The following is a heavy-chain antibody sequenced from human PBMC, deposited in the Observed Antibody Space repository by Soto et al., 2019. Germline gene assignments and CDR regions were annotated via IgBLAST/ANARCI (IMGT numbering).Heavy chain of an antibody. Sequence: QITLKESGPTLVKPTQTLTLTCTFSGFALSTSGVGVGWIRQSPGKALEWVALIYWNDDKRYSPSLKSRLTITKDTSKTQVVLTMTTMDPVDTATYYCAHTLSSADYVAWYFDLCGRGTLVTVSS. D-gene: IGHD4-17*01. CDR2: IYWNDDK. J-gene: IGHJ2*01. CDR3: AHTLSSADYVAWYFDL. CDR1: GFALSTSGVG. V-gene: IGHV2-5*01.